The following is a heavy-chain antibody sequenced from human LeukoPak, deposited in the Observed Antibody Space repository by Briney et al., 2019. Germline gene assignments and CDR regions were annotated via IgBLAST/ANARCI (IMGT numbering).Heavy chain of an antibody. CDR1: GFTFSNYA. CDR3: AKDVGYCSSTTCYKPFDY. Sequence: GGSLRLSCAASGFTFSNYAMSWVPQAPGKGLEWVSAFSGSGGSTYYADSVKGRFAISRDSSKNTLYLQMNSLRAEDTAVYYCAKDVGYCSSTTCYKPFDYWGQGTLVTVSS. D-gene: IGHD2-2*02. CDR2: FSGSGGST. J-gene: IGHJ4*02. V-gene: IGHV3-23*01.